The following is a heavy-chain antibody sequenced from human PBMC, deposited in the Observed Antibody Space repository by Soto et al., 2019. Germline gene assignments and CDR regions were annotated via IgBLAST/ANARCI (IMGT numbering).Heavy chain of an antibody. V-gene: IGHV3-30-3*01. J-gene: IGHJ3*02. D-gene: IGHD2-2*01. Sequence: GGSLRLSCAASGFSISSYAMHWVRQAPGKGLEWVTVISYDGSNKYYADSVKGRFTISRDNSQNTLYLQMNSLRAEDTAVYFCARSVCDITSCSPIRAFDIWGQGTMVTVSS. CDR1: GFSISSYA. CDR2: ISYDGSNK. CDR3: ARSVCDITSCSPIRAFDI.